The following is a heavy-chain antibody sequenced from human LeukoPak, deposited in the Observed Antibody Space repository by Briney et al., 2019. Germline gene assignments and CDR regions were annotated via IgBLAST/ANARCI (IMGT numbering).Heavy chain of an antibody. Sequence: SETLSLTCAVSGYSISTSYSWGWIRQPPGKGLEWIGEINHSGSTNYNPSLKSRVTISGDTSKKQFSLKLSSVTAADTAVYYCARGPQTYYDILTGLSFWGQGTLVTVSS. D-gene: IGHD3-9*01. CDR3: ARGPQTYYDILTGLSF. CDR2: INHSGST. J-gene: IGHJ4*02. V-gene: IGHV4-38-2*01. CDR1: GYSISTSYS.